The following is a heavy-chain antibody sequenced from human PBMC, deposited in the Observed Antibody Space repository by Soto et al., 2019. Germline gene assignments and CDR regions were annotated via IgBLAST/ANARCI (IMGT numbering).Heavy chain of an antibody. CDR1: GFTFSNAW. J-gene: IGHJ4*02. D-gene: IGHD5-18*01. CDR3: AKGPFDSYGSRDY. Sequence: LRLSCAASGFTFSNAWMNWVRQAPGEGLEWVALIWYDGSDKYYEDSVKGRFTISRDNSKNTLYLQMNSLRAEDTAVYYCAKGPFDSYGSRDYWGQGTLVTVSS. V-gene: IGHV3-33*06. CDR2: IWYDGSDK.